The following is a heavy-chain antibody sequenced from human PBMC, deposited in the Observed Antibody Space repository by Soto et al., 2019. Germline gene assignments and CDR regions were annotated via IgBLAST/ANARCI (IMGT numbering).Heavy chain of an antibody. Sequence: PXASLALTCAVCGGCFSGYYWSWIRQPPGKGLEWIGEINHSGSTNYNPSLKSRVTISVDTSKNQFSLKLSSVTAADTAVYYCARKGGRRENCSGGSCYGRHNWFDPWGQRTLVTVSS. CDR3: ARKGGRRENCSGGSCYGRHNWFDP. CDR1: GGCFSGYY. V-gene: IGHV4-34*01. D-gene: IGHD2-15*01. J-gene: IGHJ5*02. CDR2: INHSGST.